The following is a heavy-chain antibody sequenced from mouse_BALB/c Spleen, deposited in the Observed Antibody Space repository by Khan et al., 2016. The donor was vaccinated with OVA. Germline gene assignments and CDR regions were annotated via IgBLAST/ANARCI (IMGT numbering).Heavy chain of an antibody. CDR3: ARERYYRYYYAMDY. J-gene: IGHJ4*01. Sequence: QVQLKQSGPGLVAPSQSLSISCTVSGFSLTSYDVHWVRQPPGKGLEWLGVIWAGGSTKYYSALLSRLNVNKDDANSQVFLKRNRLKTDDTAMYYWARERYYRYYYAMDYGGQGTSVTVAS. V-gene: IGHV2-9*02. D-gene: IGHD1-2*01. CDR1: GFSLTSYD. CDR2: IWAGGST.